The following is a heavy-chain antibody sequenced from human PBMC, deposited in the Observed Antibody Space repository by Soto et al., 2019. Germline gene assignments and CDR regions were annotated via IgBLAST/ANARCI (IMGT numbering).Heavy chain of an antibody. CDR2: ISYDGVNK. CDR3: AKARYASGWSGLDT. V-gene: IGHV3-30*18. J-gene: IGHJ5*02. Sequence: GSLRPSCAASRFNFIAYGMHFFRHSPFKWLEWVAGISYDGVNKFYSASMKGRLTVSRDNAKNTFYLQMNSLRPADTALYYCAKARYASGWSGLDTWGQGALVTVSS. CDR1: RFNFIAYG. D-gene: IGHD6-19*01.